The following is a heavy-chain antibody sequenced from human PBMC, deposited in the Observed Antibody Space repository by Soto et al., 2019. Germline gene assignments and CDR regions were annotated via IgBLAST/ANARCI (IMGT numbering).Heavy chain of an antibody. V-gene: IGHV3-74*01. CDR2: IKGDASSI. CDR3: ARGLRGYYGKDV. D-gene: IGHD4-17*01. J-gene: IGHJ6*02. CDR1: GFTFSDYW. Sequence: EVQLVESGGGLVQPGGSLRLSCAASGFTFSDYWMHWVRQAPGKGLVWVSRIKGDASSIAYADSVRGRFTISRDNAKNTLYQQTNSLRAEDTAVYYCARGLRGYYGKDVWGQGTTVTVSS.